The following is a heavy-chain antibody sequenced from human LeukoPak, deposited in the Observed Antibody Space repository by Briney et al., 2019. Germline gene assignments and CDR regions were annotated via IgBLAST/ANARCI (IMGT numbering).Heavy chain of an antibody. CDR1: GYTFTSYG. CDR2: ISAYNGNT. J-gene: IGHJ6*03. Sequence: ASVKVSCKASGYTFTSYGISWVRQAPGQGLEWMGWISAYNGNTNYAQKLQGRVTMTTDTSTSTAYMELRSLRSDDTAVYYCARVPYYDFWSGPFYYYYYYMDVWGKGTTVTASS. V-gene: IGHV1-18*01. D-gene: IGHD3-3*01. CDR3: ARVPYYDFWSGPFYYYYYYMDV.